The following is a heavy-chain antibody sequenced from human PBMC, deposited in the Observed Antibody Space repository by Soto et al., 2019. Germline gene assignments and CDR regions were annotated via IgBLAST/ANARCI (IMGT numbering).Heavy chain of an antibody. Sequence: SVKVYCRASGGTFSSYAISWVRQAPGQVLEWMGGIIPIFGTANYAQKFQGRVTITADESTSTAYMELSSLRSEDTAVYYCARGSRRDYYDSSGYYQAYYYGMDVWGQGTTVTVSS. V-gene: IGHV1-69*01. CDR3: ARGSRRDYYDSSGYYQAYYYGMDV. CDR1: GGTFSSYA. D-gene: IGHD3-22*01. CDR2: IIPIFGTA. J-gene: IGHJ6*02.